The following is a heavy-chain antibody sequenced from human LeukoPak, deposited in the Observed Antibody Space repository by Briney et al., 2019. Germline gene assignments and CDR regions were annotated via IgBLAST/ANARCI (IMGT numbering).Heavy chain of an antibody. D-gene: IGHD3-10*01. J-gene: IGHJ4*02. CDR2: ISSDSRTI. CDR3: ARYGSGTSDITNYFDY. CDR1: GFTFSSYS. V-gene: IGHV3-48*02. Sequence: PGGSLRLSCAASGFTFSSYSMNWVRQAPGKGLEWVSYISSDSRTIYYADSVKGRFTISRDNAKNSLYLQMKSLRDEDTAVYYCARYGSGTSDITNYFDYWGQGTLVTVSS.